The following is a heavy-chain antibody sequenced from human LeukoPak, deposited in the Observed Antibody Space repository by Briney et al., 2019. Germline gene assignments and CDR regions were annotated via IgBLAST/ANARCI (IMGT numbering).Heavy chain of an antibody. CDR2: ISSSGSTI. CDR1: GFTFSDYY. V-gene: IGHV3-11*01. D-gene: IGHD5-12*01. Sequence: PGGSLRLSCAASGFTFSDYYMSWIRQAPGKGLEWVSYISSSGSTIYYADSVKGRFTISRDNAKNSLYLQMNSLRAEDTAVYYCARTRYRGYDLGYYFDYWGQGTLVTVSS. J-gene: IGHJ4*02. CDR3: ARTRYRGYDLGYYFDY.